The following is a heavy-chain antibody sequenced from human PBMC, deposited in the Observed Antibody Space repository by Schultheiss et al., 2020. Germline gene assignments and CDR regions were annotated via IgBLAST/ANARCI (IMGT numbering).Heavy chain of an antibody. J-gene: IGHJ6*02. Sequence: SETLSLTCAISGYSISSGFYWAWIRQTPGKGLEWVGRIYHSGATFYNPSLKSRVTISVDTSKNQFSRKMSSVTPAETAVYYCASLGVGTTQCYGMGVWGQGTTVTVSS. CDR1: GYSISSGFY. D-gene: IGHD1-1*01. CDR2: IYHSGAT. CDR3: ASLGVGTTQCYGMGV. V-gene: IGHV4-38-2*01.